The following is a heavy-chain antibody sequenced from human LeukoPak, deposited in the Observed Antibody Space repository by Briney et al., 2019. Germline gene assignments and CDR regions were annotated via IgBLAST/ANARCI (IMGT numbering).Heavy chain of an antibody. D-gene: IGHD3-10*01. CDR3: ARDVRHRSITMVRGQGDH. V-gene: IGHV1-18*01. J-gene: IGHJ4*02. Sequence: GASVKVSCKASGYTFTSYGISWVRQAPGQGLEWMGWISAYNGNTNYAQKLQGRVTMTTDTSTSTAYMELRSLRSDDTAVYYCARDVRHRSITMVRGQGDHWGQGTLVTVFS. CDR1: GYTFTSYG. CDR2: ISAYNGNT.